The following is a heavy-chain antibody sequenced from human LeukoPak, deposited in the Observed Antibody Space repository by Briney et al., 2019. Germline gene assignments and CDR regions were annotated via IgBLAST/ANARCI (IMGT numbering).Heavy chain of an antibody. CDR1: GFTFSKHW. CDR3: ATKQWLAPPPDS. V-gene: IGHV3-74*01. Sequence: GGSLRLSCAASGFTFSKHWILWVRQAPGKGLESVSRINTDGTVTTYADSVKGRFTVSRDNADNTMFLQMNSVRDEDTAVYYCATKQWLAPPPDSWGQGTPVTVSS. J-gene: IGHJ4*02. CDR2: INTDGTVT. D-gene: IGHD6-19*01.